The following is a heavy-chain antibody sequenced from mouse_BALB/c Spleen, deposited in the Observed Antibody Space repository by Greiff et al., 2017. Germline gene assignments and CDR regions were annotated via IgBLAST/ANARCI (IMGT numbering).Heavy chain of an antibody. V-gene: IGHV1S81*02. CDR1: GYTFTSYY. Sequence: QVHVKQPGAELVKPGASVKLSCKASGYTFTSYYMYWVKQRPGQGLEWIGGINPSNGGTNFNEKFKSKATLTVDKSSSTAYMQLSSLTSEDSAVYYCTRRLLYAMDYWGQGTSVTVSS. CDR3: TRRLLYAMDY. CDR2: INPSNGGT. D-gene: IGHD6-1*01. J-gene: IGHJ4*01.